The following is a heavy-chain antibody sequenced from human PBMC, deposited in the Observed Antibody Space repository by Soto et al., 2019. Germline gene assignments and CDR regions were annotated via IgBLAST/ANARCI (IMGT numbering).Heavy chain of an antibody. D-gene: IGHD1-26*01. V-gene: IGHV3-48*02. J-gene: IGHJ4*02. CDR2: ISSSSSTI. CDR3: AREWSYQGL. CDR1: GFTFSSYT. Sequence: EVQLVESGGGLVQPGGSLRLSCAASGFTFSSYTMNWVRQAPGKGLEWVSSISSSSSTIYYADSVKGRFTSSRDNAKNSLYLQMNSLRYEDTAVYYCAREWSYQGLWGQGTLVTVSS.